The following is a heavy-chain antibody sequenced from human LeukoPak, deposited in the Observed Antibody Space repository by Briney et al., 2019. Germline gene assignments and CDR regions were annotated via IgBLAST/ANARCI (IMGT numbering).Heavy chain of an antibody. J-gene: IGHJ5*02. CDR2: IYSDGTI. D-gene: IGHD4-17*01. CDR1: GGSISRYY. CDR3: ARYSGTTGEVKFDP. Sequence: KPSETLSLTCPVSGGSISRYYWSWIRQPAGKGLGWIGRIYSDGTITYNPSLQSRLTMSIDTSKNQFSLKLSFVTAAATAVYYCARYSGTTGEVKFDPWGQGTLVTVSS. V-gene: IGHV4-4*07.